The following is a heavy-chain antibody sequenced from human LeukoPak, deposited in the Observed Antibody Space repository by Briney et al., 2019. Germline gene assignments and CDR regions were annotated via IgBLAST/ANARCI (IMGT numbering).Heavy chain of an antibody. Sequence: GGSLRLSCTASGFTFSTYWMTWVRQAPGKGLEWVANIKQDGSEKYYVDSVKGRLTISRDNTKNSVYLQMNSLRAEDTAVYYCAINHDYWGQGTLVTVSS. CDR2: IKQDGSEK. CDR3: AINHDY. V-gene: IGHV3-7*01. J-gene: IGHJ4*02. CDR1: GFTFSTYW.